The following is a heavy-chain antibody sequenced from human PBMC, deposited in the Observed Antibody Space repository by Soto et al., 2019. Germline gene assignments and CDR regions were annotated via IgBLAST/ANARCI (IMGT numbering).Heavy chain of an antibody. CDR3: ARGGIVVVPAAMRSWNY. Sequence: QVQLQQWGAGLLKPSETLSLTCAVYGRSFSGYYWSWIGQPPGKGLEWIGEINHSGSTNYNPSLKSRVTISVDTSKNQFSLKLSSVTAADTAVYYCARGGIVVVPAAMRSWNYWGQGTLVTVSS. J-gene: IGHJ4*02. V-gene: IGHV4-34*01. D-gene: IGHD2-2*01. CDR1: GRSFSGYY. CDR2: INHSGST.